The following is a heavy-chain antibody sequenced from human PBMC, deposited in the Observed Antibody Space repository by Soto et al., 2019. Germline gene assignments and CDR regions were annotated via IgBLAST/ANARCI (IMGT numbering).Heavy chain of an antibody. CDR2: IRSKANSYAT. D-gene: IGHD6-6*01. Sequence: GGSLRLSCAASGFTFSGSAMHWVRQASGKGLEWVGRIRSKANSYATAYAASVKGRFTISRDDSKNTAYLQMNSLKTEDTAVDYCTRPSPSSSSFYYYYMDVWGKGTTVTVSS. CDR3: TRPSPSSSSFYYYYMDV. J-gene: IGHJ6*03. CDR1: GFTFSGSA. V-gene: IGHV3-73*01.